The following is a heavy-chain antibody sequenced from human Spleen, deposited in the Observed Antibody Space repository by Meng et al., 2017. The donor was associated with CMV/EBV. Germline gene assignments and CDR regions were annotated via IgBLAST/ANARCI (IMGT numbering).Heavy chain of an antibody. CDR3: AQDSGSFWGGFDY. Sequence: KASGYIFTAHSIHWMRPVPGQGLEWMGRINPNNSVTEYAQKFQVRVTMTRDSSISTVYMELSRLTSDDAAFYYCAQDSGSFWGGFDYWGQGTLVTVSS. CDR1: GYIFTAHS. D-gene: IGHD1-26*01. CDR2: INPNNSVT. V-gene: IGHV1-2*06. J-gene: IGHJ4*02.